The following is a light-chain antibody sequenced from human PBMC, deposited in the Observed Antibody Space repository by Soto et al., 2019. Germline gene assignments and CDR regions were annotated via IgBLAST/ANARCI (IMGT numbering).Light chain of an antibody. V-gene: IGKV1-39*01. CDR1: QSISNH. J-gene: IGKJ1*01. Sequence: DIQMTQSPSSLSASVGDRVIITCRASQSISNHLNWYQQKPGKAPKLLIFAASSLQSGVPSRFSGSRSGPDFTLTISSLQPEEFATYYCQQSYSSPPTFGQGTKVDIK. CDR3: QQSYSSPPT. CDR2: AAS.